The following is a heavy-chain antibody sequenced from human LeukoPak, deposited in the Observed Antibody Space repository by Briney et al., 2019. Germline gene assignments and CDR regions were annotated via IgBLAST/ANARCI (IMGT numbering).Heavy chain of an antibody. Sequence: GGSLRLCCAAAECTISNNAISWVRQAPGKGLEWVSSISSSGDNTHYADSVKGRFTISRDNSKDTLYLQMNTLRSEDTAIYYCARRGWLVNFDYWGQGTLVTVSS. J-gene: IGHJ4*02. D-gene: IGHD6-19*01. CDR3: ARRGWLVNFDY. V-gene: IGHV3-23*01. CDR2: ISSSGDNT. CDR1: ECTISNNA.